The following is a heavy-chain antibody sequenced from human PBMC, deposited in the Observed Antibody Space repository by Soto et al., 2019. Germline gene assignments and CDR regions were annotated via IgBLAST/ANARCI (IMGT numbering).Heavy chain of an antibody. CDR2: IKQDGSEK. V-gene: IGHV3-7*01. Sequence: GGSLRLSCAASGFTFSSSWMSWVRQAPGKGLEWVANIKQDGSEKYYVDSVKGRFTISRDNAKNSLYLQMNSLRVEDTAVYFCAREMTATRPFYYYGMELWGQGTTVTVSS. CDR3: AREMTATRPFYYYGMEL. D-gene: IGHD6-6*01. CDR1: GFTFSSSW. J-gene: IGHJ6*02.